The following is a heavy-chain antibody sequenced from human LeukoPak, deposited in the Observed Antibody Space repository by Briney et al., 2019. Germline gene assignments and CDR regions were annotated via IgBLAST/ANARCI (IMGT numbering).Heavy chain of an antibody. CDR1: GFTFSSYA. J-gene: IGHJ6*03. Sequence: GGSLRLSCAASGFTFSSYAMSWVRQAPGKGLEWVAVISYDGSNKYYADSVKGRFTISRDNSKNTLYLQMNSLRAEDTAVYYCARDLPMIPVYYMDVWGKGTTVTVSS. D-gene: IGHD3-22*01. V-gene: IGHV3-30*04. CDR2: ISYDGSNK. CDR3: ARDLPMIPVYYMDV.